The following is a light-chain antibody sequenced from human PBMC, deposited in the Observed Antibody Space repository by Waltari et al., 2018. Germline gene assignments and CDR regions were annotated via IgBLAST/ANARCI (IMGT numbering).Light chain of an antibody. V-gene: IGLV2-18*02. J-gene: IGLJ3*02. CDR3: SSPTTSITWV. Sequence: QSALTQPPSVSGSPGQSVTISCTATSSDVGHYNLVSWYQQSPGTAPKLMIYDVTNRPSGVPDRFSGSKSGNTASLTISGLQAEDEADYYCSSPTTSITWVFGGGTKLTVL. CDR1: SSDVGHYNL. CDR2: DVT.